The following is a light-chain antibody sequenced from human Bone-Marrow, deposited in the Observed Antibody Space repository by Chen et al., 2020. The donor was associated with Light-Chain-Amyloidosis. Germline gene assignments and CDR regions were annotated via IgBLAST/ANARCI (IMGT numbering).Light chain of an antibody. V-gene: IGKV1-33*01. CDR3: QQYYDLPFT. Sequence: DIQMTQSPSSLLASVGDRVTFTCQASQDISNYLNWYQQKPGKAPKLLNHDASSLESGVPSRFSGSGSGTDFTFTISRLQPEDIGTYHCQQYYDLPFTFGQGTKLE. CDR2: DAS. J-gene: IGKJ2*01. CDR1: QDISNY.